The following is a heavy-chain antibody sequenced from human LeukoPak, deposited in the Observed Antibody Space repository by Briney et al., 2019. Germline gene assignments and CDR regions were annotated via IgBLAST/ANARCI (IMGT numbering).Heavy chain of an antibody. D-gene: IGHD4-11*01. V-gene: IGHV3-23*01. CDR2: ISASVGSA. CDR3: AKAGRNYHNWLDP. J-gene: IGHJ5*02. CDR1: GFTFNTYA. Sequence: GGSLRLSCAASGFTFNTYAMSWVRQAPGKGLEWVSAISASVGSAYYADSVEGRFTVSRDNSRNMVYLQMSTLRAEDTAVYYCAKAGRNYHNWLDPWGQGTLVTVSS.